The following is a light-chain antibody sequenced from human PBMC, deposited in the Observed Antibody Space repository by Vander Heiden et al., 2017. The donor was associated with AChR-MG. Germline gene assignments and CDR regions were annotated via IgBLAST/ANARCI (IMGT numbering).Light chain of an antibody. CDR2: AAS. J-gene: IGKJ2*01. CDR3: QQSYSTPPT. V-gene: IGKV1-39*01. CDR1: QSISSS. Sequence: DIQMTQSPSSLSASLGDRVTIASRATQSISSSLNWYQQRPGKAPKLLFFAASSLQSGVPSRFSGSGSGTHFTLTISSLQPEDFATYYCQQSYSTPPTFGQGTKLEIK.